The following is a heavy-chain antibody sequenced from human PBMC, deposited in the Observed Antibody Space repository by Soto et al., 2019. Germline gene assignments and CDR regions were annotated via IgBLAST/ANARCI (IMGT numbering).Heavy chain of an antibody. V-gene: IGHV4-59*01. CDR3: AAGEASSRNLAQFYLDF. CDR1: GGSMRNYF. J-gene: IGHJ4*02. CDR2: IHYSGTT. D-gene: IGHD6-13*01. Sequence: PSETLSLTCTVSGGSMRNYFWTWIRQPPGKGLEWIGYIHYSGTTSFFPSYNPSLRSRATISEATSKNQFSLKLLSVTTADTAVYFCAAGEASSRNLAQFYLDFWGQGTLVTVSS.